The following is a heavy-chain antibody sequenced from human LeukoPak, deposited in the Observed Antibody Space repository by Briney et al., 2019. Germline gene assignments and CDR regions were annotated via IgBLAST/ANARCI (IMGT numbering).Heavy chain of an antibody. J-gene: IGHJ5*01. CDR2: VYFNGVT. Sequence: PSETLSLTCTVSGGSITNSFYCSWIRQSPGKGLEGIGYVYFNGVTNYSPSLRSRLTMSVDTSKKQFSLKQSSVTAADTAVYYCARHESYGDANCFDSWGPGTLVTVSS. D-gene: IGHD4-17*01. CDR1: GGSITNSFY. CDR3: ARHESYGDANCFDS. V-gene: IGHV4-59*08.